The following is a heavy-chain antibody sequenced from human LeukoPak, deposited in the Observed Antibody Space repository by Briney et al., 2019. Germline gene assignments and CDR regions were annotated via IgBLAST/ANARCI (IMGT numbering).Heavy chain of an antibody. CDR3: AKDKPRAGYSYGSDDY. D-gene: IGHD5-18*01. CDR1: GFTFSSYA. V-gene: IGHV3-23*01. Sequence: GGSLRLSCAASGFTFSSYAMSWVRQAPGKGLEWVSAISGSGGSTYYADSVKGRFTISRDNSKNTLYLQMNSLRVEDTAVYYCAKDKPRAGYSYGSDDYWGQGTLVTVSS. J-gene: IGHJ4*02. CDR2: ISGSGGST.